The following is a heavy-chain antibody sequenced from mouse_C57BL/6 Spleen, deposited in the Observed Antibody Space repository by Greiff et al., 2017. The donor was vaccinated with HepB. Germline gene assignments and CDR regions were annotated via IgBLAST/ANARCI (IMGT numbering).Heavy chain of an antibody. J-gene: IGHJ2*01. V-gene: IGHV1-61*01. CDR3: ARGSNYLYFDY. D-gene: IGHD2-5*01. CDR1: GYTFTSYW. Sequence: QVQLKQPGAELVRPGSSVKLSCKASGYTFTSYWMDWVKQRPGQGLEWIGNIYPSDSETHYNQKFKDKATLTVDKSSSTAYMQLSSLTSEDSAVYYCARGSNYLYFDYWGQGTTLTVSS. CDR2: IYPSDSET.